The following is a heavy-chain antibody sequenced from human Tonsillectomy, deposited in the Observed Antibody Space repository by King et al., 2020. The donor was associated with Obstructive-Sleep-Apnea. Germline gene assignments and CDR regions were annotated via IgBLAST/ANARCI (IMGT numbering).Heavy chain of an antibody. D-gene: IGHD6-19*01. CDR1: GFTVSSNY. CDR2: IYSGGST. Sequence: VQLVESGGGLVQPGGSLRLSYAASGFTVSSNYMSWVRQAPGKGLEWVSVIYSGGSTYYADSVKGRFTISRDNSKNTLYLQMNSLRAEDTAVYYCASEESLRAPVAGSNYWGQGTLVTVSS. CDR3: ASEESLRAPVAGSNY. J-gene: IGHJ4*02. V-gene: IGHV3-66*01.